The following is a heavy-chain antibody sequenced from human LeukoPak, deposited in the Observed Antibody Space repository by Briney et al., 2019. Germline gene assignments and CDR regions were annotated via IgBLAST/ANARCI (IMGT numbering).Heavy chain of an antibody. V-gene: IGHV1-2*06. CDR3: ARDLPSTSNWELDY. CDR1: GYTFIDYY. D-gene: IGHD7-27*01. J-gene: IGHJ4*02. Sequence: GGSLRLSCKASGYTFIDYYIHWVRQAPGQGLEWMGRINPNSGGSNYAQNFQGRVTMTRDTSISTAYMELSRLRSDDTAVYYCARDLPSTSNWELDYWGRGTLVTVSS. CDR2: INPNSGGS.